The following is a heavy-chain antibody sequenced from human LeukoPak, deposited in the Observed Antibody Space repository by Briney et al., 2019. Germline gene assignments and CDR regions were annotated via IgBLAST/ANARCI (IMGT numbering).Heavy chain of an antibody. J-gene: IGHJ3*02. CDR2: INPSGGST. D-gene: IGHD3-10*01. Sequence: VASVKVSCKASGYSFTSYYMQWVRQAPGQGLEWMAIINPSGGSTSYAQKFQGRVTMTRDTSTSTVYMELSSLRSEDTAVYYYARPYNWNLIPMVRGVTDNAFDIWGQGTMVTVSS. CDR1: GYSFTSYY. V-gene: IGHV1-46*01. CDR3: ARPYNWNLIPMVRGVTDNAFDI.